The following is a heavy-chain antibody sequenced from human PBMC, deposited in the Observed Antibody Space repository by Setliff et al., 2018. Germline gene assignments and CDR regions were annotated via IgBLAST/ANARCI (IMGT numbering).Heavy chain of an antibody. CDR2: INPNSGGT. CDR3: TTGLRHGVPYFDL. V-gene: IGHV1-2*02. D-gene: IGHD1-1*01. CDR1: GYTFTGYY. J-gene: IGHJ4*02. Sequence: GASVKVSCKASGYTFTGYYMHWVRQAPGQGLEWLGWINPNSGGTNYAQKFQGRVTMTRDTSISTAYMELGSLTSEDTAVYYCTTGLRHGVPYFDLWGQGTLVTVSS.